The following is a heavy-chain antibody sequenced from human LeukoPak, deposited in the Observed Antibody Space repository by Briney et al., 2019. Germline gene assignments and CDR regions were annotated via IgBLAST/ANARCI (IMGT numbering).Heavy chain of an antibody. CDR3: ARERAGSSWHEGWFDP. V-gene: IGHV4-59*01. J-gene: IGHJ5*02. CDR2: IYYSGST. D-gene: IGHD6-13*01. CDR1: GGSISSYY. Sequence: SQTLSLTCTGSGGSISSYYWSWIRQPPGKGLEWIGYIYYSGSTNYNPSLKSRVTISVDTSKNQFSLKLSSVTAADTAVYYCARERAGSSWHEGWFDPWGQGTLVTVSS.